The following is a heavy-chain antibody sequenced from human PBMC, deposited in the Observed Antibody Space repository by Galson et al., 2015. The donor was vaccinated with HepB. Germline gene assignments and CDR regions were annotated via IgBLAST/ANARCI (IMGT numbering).Heavy chain of an antibody. D-gene: IGHD3-22*01. CDR3: ARQYDTSGYYPY. V-gene: IGHV1-69*13. J-gene: IGHJ4*02. Sequence: SGKVSCKASGGTFSTYTLSWVRQAPGQGLEWMGGIIPIFGSANYAQKFQGRVTITADESTSTTYMELRRLRSEDTAVYYCARQYDTSGYYPYWGQGTLVTVSS. CDR2: IIPIFGSA. CDR1: GGTFSTYT.